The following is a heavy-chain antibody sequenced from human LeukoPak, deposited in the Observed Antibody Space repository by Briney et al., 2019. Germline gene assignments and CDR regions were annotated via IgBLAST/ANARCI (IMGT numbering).Heavy chain of an antibody. Sequence: PGGSLRLSCAASGFTFSSYGTHWVRQAPGKGLEWVAVISYDGSNKYYADSVKGRFTISRDNSKNTLYLQMNSLRAEDTAVYYCAKSLDYYDSSGYYFGDYWGQGTLVTVSS. J-gene: IGHJ4*02. V-gene: IGHV3-30*18. D-gene: IGHD3-22*01. CDR1: GFTFSSYG. CDR3: AKSLDYYDSSGYYFGDY. CDR2: ISYDGSNK.